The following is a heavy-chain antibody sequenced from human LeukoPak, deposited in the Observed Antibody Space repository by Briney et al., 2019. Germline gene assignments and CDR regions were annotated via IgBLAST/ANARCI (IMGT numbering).Heavy chain of an antibody. D-gene: IGHD3-22*01. J-gene: IGHJ4*02. Sequence: ASVKVSCKASGGTFSSYAISWVRQAPGQGLEWMGGIIPPFGTANYAQKFQGRVTITADKSTSTVYMELNSLKSEDTAVYYCARGWDYDSGGRPTAYVYWGQGTLVTVSS. CDR3: ARGWDYDSGGRPTAYVY. CDR2: IIPPFGTA. CDR1: GGTFSSYA. V-gene: IGHV1-69*06.